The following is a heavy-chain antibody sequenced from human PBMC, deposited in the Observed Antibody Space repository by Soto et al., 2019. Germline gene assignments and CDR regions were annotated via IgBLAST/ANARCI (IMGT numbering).Heavy chain of an antibody. CDR1: GFTFSSYA. Sequence: GGSLRLSCAASGFTFSSYAMHWVRQAPGKGLEWVAVISYDGSNKYYADSVKGRFTTSRDNSKNTLYLQMNSLRAEDTAVYYCARSTAISNWFDPWGQGTLVTVSS. CDR3: ARSTAISNWFDP. D-gene: IGHD5-18*01. CDR2: ISYDGSNK. J-gene: IGHJ5*02. V-gene: IGHV3-30-3*01.